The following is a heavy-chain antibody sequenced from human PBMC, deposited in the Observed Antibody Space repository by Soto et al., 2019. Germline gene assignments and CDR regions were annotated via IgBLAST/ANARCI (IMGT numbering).Heavy chain of an antibody. Sequence: SETLSLTCTVSGGSISSYYWSWIRQPPGKGLEWIGYIYYSGSTNYNPSIKSRITISVDTSKNQFSLKLSSVTAADTAVYYCARDLAGSAFWDYWGQGTLVTVSS. J-gene: IGHJ4*02. D-gene: IGHD3-10*01. CDR2: IYYSGST. CDR3: ARDLAGSAFWDY. CDR1: GGSISSYY. V-gene: IGHV4-59*01.